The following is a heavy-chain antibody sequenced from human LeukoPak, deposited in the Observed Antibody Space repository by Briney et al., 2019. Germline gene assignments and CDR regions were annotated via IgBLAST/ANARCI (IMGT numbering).Heavy chain of an antibody. D-gene: IGHD5-12*01. CDR2: ISAYNGNT. CDR1: GYTFTSYG. CDR3: ARARSYDYPGITDY. J-gene: IGHJ4*02. Sequence: GSVKVSCKASGYTFTSYGISWVRQAPGQGLEWMGWISAYNGNTNYAQKLQGRVTMTTDTSTSTAYMELSSLRSEDTAVYYCARARSYDYPGITDYWGQGTLVTVSS. V-gene: IGHV1-18*01.